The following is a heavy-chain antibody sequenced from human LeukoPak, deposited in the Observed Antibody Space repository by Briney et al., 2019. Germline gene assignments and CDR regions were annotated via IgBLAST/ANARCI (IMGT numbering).Heavy chain of an antibody. CDR1: GGSISSYY. CDR3: ARDSSGWYGIDAFDI. V-gene: IGHV4-59*01. J-gene: IGHJ3*02. D-gene: IGHD6-19*01. Sequence: PSETLSLTCTVSGGSISSYYWSWIRQPPGKGLEWIGYIYYSGSTNYNPSLKSRVTISVDTSKNQFSLKLSSVTAADTAVYYCARDSSGWYGIDAFDIWGQGTMVTVSS. CDR2: IYYSGST.